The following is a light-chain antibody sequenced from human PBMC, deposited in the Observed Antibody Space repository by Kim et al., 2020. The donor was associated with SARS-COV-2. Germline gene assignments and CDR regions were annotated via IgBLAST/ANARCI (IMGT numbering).Light chain of an antibody. CDR2: RNN. Sequence: ELTQPPSASGTPGQRVTISCSGSSSNIGSNFVYWYQQLPGTAPKLLIYRNNQRPSGVPDRFSGSKSGTSASLAISGLRSEDEADYYCAAWDDSLSGPMFGGGTQLTVL. CDR3: AAWDDSLSGPM. J-gene: IGLJ3*02. V-gene: IGLV1-47*01. CDR1: SSNIGSNF.